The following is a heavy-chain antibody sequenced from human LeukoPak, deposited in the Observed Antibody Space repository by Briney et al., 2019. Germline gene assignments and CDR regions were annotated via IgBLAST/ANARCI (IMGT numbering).Heavy chain of an antibody. CDR2: TRFDGSIK. CDR3: ARWGGTRQYYFDY. D-gene: IGHD1-1*01. Sequence: PGGSLRLSCAVSGFIFSDYGFHWVHQAPGEGLEWVAVTRFDGSIKQYADSVKGRFTISRDDSKNTLYLQMNFLKSEGTAVYYCARWGGTRQYYFDYWGQGTLVTVSS. J-gene: IGHJ4*02. V-gene: IGHV3-33*01. CDR1: GFIFSDYG.